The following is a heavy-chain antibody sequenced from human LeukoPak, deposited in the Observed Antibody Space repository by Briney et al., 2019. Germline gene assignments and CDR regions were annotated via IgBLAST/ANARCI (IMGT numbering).Heavy chain of an antibody. J-gene: IGHJ4*02. CDR3: ARGESSSFDH. CDR1: GFTFRSYW. D-gene: IGHD6-6*01. Sequence: GGSLRLSCAASGFTFRSYWMHWVRQAPGKGLVWVSRINIDGSSGSYADSVEGRFTISRDNAKNTVYLQMNSLRAEDTAVYYCARGESSSFDHWGQGTLVTVSS. V-gene: IGHV3-74*01. CDR2: INIDGSSG.